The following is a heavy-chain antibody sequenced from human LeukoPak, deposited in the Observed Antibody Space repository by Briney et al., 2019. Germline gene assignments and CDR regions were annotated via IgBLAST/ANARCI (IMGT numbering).Heavy chain of an antibody. CDR1: GFTVSSNS. J-gene: IGHJ4*02. Sequence: PGGSLRLSCTVSGFTVSSNSWSWVRQAPGKGLEWVSVIYSGGSTYYADSVKGRFTISRDNSKNTLYLQMNSLRAEDTAVYYCARVGYSYGCDYWGQGTLVTVSS. CDR3: ARVGYSYGCDY. V-gene: IGHV3-66*01. CDR2: IYSGGST. D-gene: IGHD5-18*01.